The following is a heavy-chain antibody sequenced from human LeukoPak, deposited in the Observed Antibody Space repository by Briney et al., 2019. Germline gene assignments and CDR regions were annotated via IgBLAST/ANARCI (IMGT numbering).Heavy chain of an antibody. CDR3: ARWEAVAGLDY. Sequence: SETLSLTCTVSGGSISSYYWSWIRQPPGKGLGWIGYIYYSGSTNCNPSLKSRVTISVDTSKNQFSLKLSSVTAADTAVYYCARWEAVAGLDYWGQGTLVTVSS. J-gene: IGHJ4*02. D-gene: IGHD6-19*01. CDR1: GGSISSYY. V-gene: IGHV4-59*01. CDR2: IYYSGST.